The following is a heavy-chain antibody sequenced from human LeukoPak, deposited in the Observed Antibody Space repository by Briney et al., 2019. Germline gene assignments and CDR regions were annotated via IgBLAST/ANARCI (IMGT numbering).Heavy chain of an antibody. J-gene: IGHJ4*02. D-gene: IGHD4-17*01. CDR1: GFTFSSYW. Sequence: GGSLRLSCAASGFTFSSYWMSWVRQAPGKGLEWVANIKQDGSEKFYVDSVKGRFTISRDNAKNSLYLQMNSLRAEDTAVYYCARPLMTTENYGEGDWEYYFDYWGQGTLVTVSS. V-gene: IGHV3-7*03. CDR3: ARPLMTTENYGEGDWEYYFDY. CDR2: IKQDGSEK.